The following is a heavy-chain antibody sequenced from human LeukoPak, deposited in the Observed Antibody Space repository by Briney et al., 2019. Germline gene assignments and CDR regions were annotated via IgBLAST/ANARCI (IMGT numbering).Heavy chain of an antibody. J-gene: IGHJ4*02. CDR2: INHSGST. CDR3: ARLKVRGVITSAVDY. V-gene: IGHV4-34*01. Sequence: GTLRLSCAASGFTFDTYGMSWVRQPPGKGLEWFGEINHSGSTNYNPSLKSRVTISVDTSKNQFSLKLSSVTAADTAVYYCARLKVRGVITSAVDYWGQGTLVTVSS. CDR1: GFTFDTYG. D-gene: IGHD3-10*01.